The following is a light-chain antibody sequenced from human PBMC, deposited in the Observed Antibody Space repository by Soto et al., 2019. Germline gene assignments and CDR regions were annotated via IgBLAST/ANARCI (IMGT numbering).Light chain of an antibody. CDR1: QGVSSN. Sequence: EIVLTQSPPTLSLSPWERVNLSCRASQGVSSNLAWYQQKPGQDPRILIYGESSRATGIPDRFSGSGSGTDFTLTISRLEPEDFAVYYRKQYGSPFACGQGTRREIK. J-gene: IGKJ5*01. V-gene: IGKV3-20*01. CDR2: GES. CDR3: KQYGSPFA.